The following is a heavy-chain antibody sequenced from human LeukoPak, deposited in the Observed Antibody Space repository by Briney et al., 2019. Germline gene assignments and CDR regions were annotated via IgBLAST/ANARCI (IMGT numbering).Heavy chain of an antibody. CDR3: ARRPNYYEANGYRKFYYYGMDV. CDR1: GGSMSIYY. CDR2: IYDDGST. V-gene: IGHV4-59*08. Sequence: SETLSLTCTVPGGSMSIYYWNWIRQPPGKGLEWIGNIYDDGSTNYNPSLESRVTISIDTSKRQVSLKLSSVTAADTAFYFRARRPNYYEANGYRKFYYYGMDVWGQGTTVIVSS. J-gene: IGHJ6*02. D-gene: IGHD3-16*01.